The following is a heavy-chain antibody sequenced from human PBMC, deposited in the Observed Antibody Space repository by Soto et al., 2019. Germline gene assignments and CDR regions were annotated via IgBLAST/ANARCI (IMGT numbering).Heavy chain of an antibody. V-gene: IGHV3-30-3*01. CDR1: GFTFSSYA. CDR3: ARRDIVLVPAAKISYYYGMDV. J-gene: IGHJ6*02. D-gene: IGHD2-2*01. CDR2: ISYDGSNK. Sequence: QVQLVESGGGVVQPGRSLRLSCAASGFTFSSYAMHWVRQAPGKGLEWVAVISYDGSNKYYADSVKGRFTISRDNSKNXLXLXXNSLRAEDTAVYYCARRDIVLVPAAKISYYYGMDVWGQGTTVTVSS.